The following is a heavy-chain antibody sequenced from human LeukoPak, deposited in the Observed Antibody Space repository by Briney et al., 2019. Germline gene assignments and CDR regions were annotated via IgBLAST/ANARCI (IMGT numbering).Heavy chain of an antibody. CDR1: SFTFGDYA. CDR3: SRDPPTAIFGVVIIGYYYYYMVV. D-gene: IGHD3-3*01. Sequence: GGSLRLSCTASSFTFGDYAMSWFRQAPGKGLEWVGFSRSKAYGGTTEYAASVKGRFTISRDDSKSITYLQMKSLKTEDTAVYYCSRDPPTAIFGVVIIGYYYYYMVVWGKWTTVTVSS. CDR2: SRSKAYGGTT. J-gene: IGHJ6*03. V-gene: IGHV3-49*03.